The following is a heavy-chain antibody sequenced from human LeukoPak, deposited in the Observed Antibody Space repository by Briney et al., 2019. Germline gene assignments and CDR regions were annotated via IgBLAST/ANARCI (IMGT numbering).Heavy chain of an antibody. CDR2: INHEGTEK. D-gene: IGHD2/OR15-2a*01. V-gene: IGHV3-7*01. CDR1: GFTFTTNW. J-gene: IGHJ6*04. Sequence: PGESLRLSCKASSGFTFTTNWMAWVRQAPGKGLEWVATINHEGTEKNYVDSVRGRFTVSRDNAKDSLSLQMNSLRAEDTAVYYCGRYLYAYGLDVWGLGTTVTVSS. CDR3: GRYLYAYGLDV.